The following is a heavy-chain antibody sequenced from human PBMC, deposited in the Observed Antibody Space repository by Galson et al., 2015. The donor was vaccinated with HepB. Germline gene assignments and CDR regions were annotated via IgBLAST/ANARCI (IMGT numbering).Heavy chain of an antibody. D-gene: IGHD1-26*01. CDR1: GYPLINSA. V-gene: IGHV1-18*01. CDR3: ARGPSEATTRAHYCDMDV. CDR2: ISSYSGET. J-gene: IGHJ6*03. Sequence: SVKVSCKASGYPLINSAITWVRQAPGQGLEWMGWISSYSGETPYSQDVQGKLTVTTDTSPNTAYMELRSPNSDDTAVYYCARGPSEATTRAHYCDMDVWGNGTTVAVAS.